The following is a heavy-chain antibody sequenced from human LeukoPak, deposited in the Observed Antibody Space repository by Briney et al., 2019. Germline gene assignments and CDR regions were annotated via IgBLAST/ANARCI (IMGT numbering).Heavy chain of an antibody. J-gene: IGHJ4*02. CDR2: ISSNGGST. CDR3: ARRGAVSCGSDY. V-gene: IGHV3-64*01. Sequence: AGSLRLSCAASGFTFSSGSNYGWRRAPPEGVQYCLVISSNGGSTYYANSVKGRFTISRDNSKNTLYLQMGSLRAEDMAVYYCARRGAVSCGSDYSGQGTLVTVSS. CDR1: GFTFSSGS. D-gene: IGHD3-16*01.